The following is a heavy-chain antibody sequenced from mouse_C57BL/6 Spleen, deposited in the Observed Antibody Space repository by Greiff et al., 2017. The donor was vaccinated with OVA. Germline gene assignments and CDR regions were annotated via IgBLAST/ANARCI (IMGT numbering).Heavy chain of an antibody. CDR3: ARSDSNPGV. CDR1: GYAFSSSW. CDR2: IYPGDGDT. J-gene: IGHJ1*03. V-gene: IGHV1-82*01. D-gene: IGHD2-5*01. Sequence: VQVVESGPELVKPGASVKISCKASGYAFSSSWMNWVKQRPGKGLEWIGRIYPGDGDTNYNGKFKGKATLTADKSSSTAYMQLSSLTSEDSAVYFCARSDSNPGVWGTGTTVTVSS.